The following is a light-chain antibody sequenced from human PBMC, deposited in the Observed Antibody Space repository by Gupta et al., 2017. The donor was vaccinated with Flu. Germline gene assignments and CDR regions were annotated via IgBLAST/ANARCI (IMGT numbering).Light chain of an antibody. V-gene: IGKV3-15*01. J-gene: IGKJ4*01. CDR3: QQDRNWPLT. Sequence: PATLSLSPGERATLSCRASQSVSTNLAWYQQRPGQAPRLLMYGATTTAAGVSARFSGSGSGTEFTLTITSLQSEDFAVYYCQQDRNWPLTFGGGTKVEIK. CDR2: GAT. CDR1: QSVSTN.